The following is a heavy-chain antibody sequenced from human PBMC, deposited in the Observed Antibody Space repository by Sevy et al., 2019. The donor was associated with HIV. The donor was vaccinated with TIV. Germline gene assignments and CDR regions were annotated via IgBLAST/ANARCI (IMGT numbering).Heavy chain of an antibody. V-gene: IGHV4-59*02. J-gene: IGHJ4*02. CDR3: GRGLQLWLGHFDY. CDR1: GAAVSGYF. Sequence: KQSQTLSLTCAVSGAAVSGYFWSWVRQPPGKGLEWLGYIYDGGTTNYNPSLDSRLTISVDTSKNQFSLKLSSVTAADTAVYYCGRGLQLWLGHFDYWGQGTLVTVSS. D-gene: IGHD5-18*01. CDR2: IYDGGTT.